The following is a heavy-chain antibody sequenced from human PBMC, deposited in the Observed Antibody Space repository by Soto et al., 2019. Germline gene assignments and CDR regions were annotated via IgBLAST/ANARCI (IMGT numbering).Heavy chain of an antibody. V-gene: IGHV1-2*04. J-gene: IGHJ4*02. Sequence: ASVKVSCKASGYTFTGYYIHWVRQAPGQGLEWMGWINPNSGGTNYAQKFQGWVTMTRDTSISTAYMELSRLRSDDTAVYYCARATTVTTFDYWGQGTLVTVSS. CDR1: GYTFTGYY. D-gene: IGHD4-17*01. CDR3: ARATTVTTFDY. CDR2: INPNSGGT.